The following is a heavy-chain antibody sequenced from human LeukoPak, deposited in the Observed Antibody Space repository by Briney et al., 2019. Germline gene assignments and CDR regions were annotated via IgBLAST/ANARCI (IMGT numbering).Heavy chain of an antibody. CDR2: IYYSGST. CDR3: ARAQVDYNNGPGSRGYYSYGMDV. Sequence: PSETLSLTSTVSGASISTYYANWTRQAPGKGLEWIGYIYYSGSTNYNPSPKSRVAMSVDTSRNHFSLKLSSVTAADTAVYYCARAQVDYNNGPGSRGYYSYGMDVWGRGTTVTVS. J-gene: IGHJ6*02. V-gene: IGHV4-59*01. CDR1: GASISTYY. D-gene: IGHD4-11*01.